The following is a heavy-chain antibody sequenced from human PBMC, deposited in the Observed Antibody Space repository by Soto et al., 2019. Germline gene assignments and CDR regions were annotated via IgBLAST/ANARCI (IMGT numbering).Heavy chain of an antibody. Sequence: ASVKVSCKASGGTFSSFGISWVRQAPGQGLEWMGGIIPVFGRPNYAQRFRGRLTITADESTNTSYMELIDLTSEDTAVYYCAREASGYDFWGQGTQVTV. V-gene: IGHV1-69*13. D-gene: IGHD5-12*01. J-gene: IGHJ1*01. CDR3: AREASGYDF. CDR2: IIPVFGRP. CDR1: GGTFSSFG.